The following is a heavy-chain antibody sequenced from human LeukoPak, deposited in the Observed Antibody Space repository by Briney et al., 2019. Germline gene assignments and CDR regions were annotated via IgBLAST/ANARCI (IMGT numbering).Heavy chain of an antibody. Sequence: GGSLRLSCAASGFTFSSYSMNWVRQVPGKGLEWVSSISSSSSYIYYADSVKGRFTISRDNAKNSLYLQMNSLRAEDTAVYYCAKDPSGGPILWVRESQGCAFDIWGQGTMVTVSS. CDR3: AKDPSGGPILWVRESQGCAFDI. CDR1: GFTFSSYS. D-gene: IGHD3-10*01. V-gene: IGHV3-21*01. J-gene: IGHJ3*02. CDR2: ISSSSSYI.